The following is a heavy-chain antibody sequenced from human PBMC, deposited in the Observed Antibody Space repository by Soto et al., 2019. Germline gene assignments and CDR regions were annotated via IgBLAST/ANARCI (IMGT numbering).Heavy chain of an antibody. CDR1: GYSFTSYW. J-gene: IGHJ4*02. CDR3: AREYSSSLDY. D-gene: IGHD6-13*01. CDR2: IDPSDSYT. Sequence: GVSLRICCKGSGYSFTSYWSSWVRQMPGKGLEWMGRIDPSDSYTNYSPSFQGHVTISADKSISTAYLQWSSLKASDTAMYYCAREYSSSLDYWGQGTLVTVSS. V-gene: IGHV5-10-1*01.